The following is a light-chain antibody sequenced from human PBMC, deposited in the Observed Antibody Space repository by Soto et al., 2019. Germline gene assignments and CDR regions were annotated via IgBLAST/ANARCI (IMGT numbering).Light chain of an antibody. J-gene: IGLJ2*01. V-gene: IGLV1-44*01. Sequence: QAVVTQPPSASVTPGQRVTFSCSGSNSNIGSNPVNWYQQLPGTAPRLLIYSNNQRPSGVPDRFSGSKSGTSASLAISWLLSEDEADYFCSTWDDSLAGLVIFGGGTKVTVL. CDR1: NSNIGSNP. CDR2: SNN. CDR3: STWDDSLAGLVI.